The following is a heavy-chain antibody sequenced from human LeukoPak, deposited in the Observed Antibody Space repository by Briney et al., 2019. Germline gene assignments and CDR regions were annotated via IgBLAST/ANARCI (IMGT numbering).Heavy chain of an antibody. D-gene: IGHD3-10*01. J-gene: IGHJ5*02. CDR3: AKDRFGIDP. CDR1: GFTFSSHA. V-gene: IGHV3-23*01. CDR2: ISGGRT. Sequence: GGSLRLSCVASGFTFSSHAMTWFRQAPGKGLQWVSAISGGRTYYADSVKGRFTISRDNSKNTVFLQMESLRAEDTAVYYCAKDRFGIDPWGQGTRVTVSS.